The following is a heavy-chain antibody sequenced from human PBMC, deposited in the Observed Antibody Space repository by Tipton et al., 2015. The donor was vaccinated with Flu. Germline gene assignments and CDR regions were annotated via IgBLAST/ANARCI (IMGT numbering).Heavy chain of an antibody. CDR1: GGPISIGGAY. V-gene: IGHV4-31*03. CDR3: VRDQGLGDGLTYDYYGMDV. Sequence: TLSLTCNVSGGPISIGGAYWSWIRQHPGKGLEWIGGIYYSGSTYKNPSLTSRVSISVDTSKNQFSLNLKSVTAADTAVYYCVRDQGLGDGLTYDYYGMDVWGQGTTVTVS. D-gene: IGHD3-22*01. J-gene: IGHJ6*02. CDR2: IYYSGST.